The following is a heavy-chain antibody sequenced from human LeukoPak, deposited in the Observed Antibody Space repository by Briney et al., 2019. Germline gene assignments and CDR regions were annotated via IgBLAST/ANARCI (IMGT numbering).Heavy chain of an antibody. Sequence: ASVKVSCKASGGTFTSYDISWVRQAPGQGLEWMGGIIPIIGTTNYAQKFQDRVTITTDKSTSTAYMELSSLRSEDTAVYYCAKDGIHCSSTSCYLQPASGYYYYMDVWGKATTVTISS. CDR3: AKDGIHCSSTSCYLQPASGYYYYMDV. CDR2: IIPIIGTT. CDR1: GGTFTSYD. D-gene: IGHD2-2*01. V-gene: IGHV1-69*05. J-gene: IGHJ6*03.